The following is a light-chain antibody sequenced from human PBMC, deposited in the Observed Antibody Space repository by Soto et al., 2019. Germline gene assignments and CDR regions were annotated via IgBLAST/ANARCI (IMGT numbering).Light chain of an antibody. CDR1: QGISSY. CDR3: QQYYSYLGT. J-gene: IGKJ1*01. V-gene: IGKV1-8*01. CDR2: AAS. Sequence: AIRMTQSPSSLSASTGDRVTITCRASQGISSYLAWYQQKPGKAPKLLIYAASTLQSGVPSRFSGSGSGTDFTLTISCLQSADFATYYCQQYYSYLGTFGQGTKVEIK.